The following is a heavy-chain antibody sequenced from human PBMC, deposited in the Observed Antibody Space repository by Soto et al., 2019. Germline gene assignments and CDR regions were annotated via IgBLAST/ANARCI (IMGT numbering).Heavy chain of an antibody. CDR1: GGSSTSSSYY. CDR2: IYYSGST. Sequence: SQTLRLTCTVSGGSSTSSSYYWGLIRQPPGTWLEWRRSIYYSGSTYYNLSIKSRVTISVDTSKNQFSLKLSSVTAADTAVYYCASPGRGGFGELRVSYGMDVWGQGTTVTVSS. V-gene: IGHV4-39*01. CDR3: ASPGRGGFGELRVSYGMDV. J-gene: IGHJ6*02. D-gene: IGHD3-10*01.